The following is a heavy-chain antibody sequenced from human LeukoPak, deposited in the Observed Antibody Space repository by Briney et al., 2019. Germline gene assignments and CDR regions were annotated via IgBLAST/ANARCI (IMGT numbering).Heavy chain of an antibody. Sequence: SETLSLTCTVSGGSISSGGYYWSWIRQHPGKGLEWIGYIYYSGSTYCNPSLKSRVTISVDTSKNQFSMKLRSVTAADTAVYYSARVQSEFNIAARPIWFDPWGQGTLVTVSS. J-gene: IGHJ5*02. D-gene: IGHD6-6*01. CDR1: GGSISSGGYY. CDR3: ARVQSEFNIAARPIWFDP. CDR2: IYYSGST. V-gene: IGHV4-31*03.